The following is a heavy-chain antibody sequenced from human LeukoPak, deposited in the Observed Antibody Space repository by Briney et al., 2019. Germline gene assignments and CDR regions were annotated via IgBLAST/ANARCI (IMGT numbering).Heavy chain of an antibody. CDR1: GGSISSYY. CDR2: IYTSGST. Sequence: SETLSLTCTVPGGSISSYYWSWIRQPAGKGLEWIGRIYTSGSTNYNPSLKSRVTMSVDTSKNQFSLKLSSVTAADAAVYYCARDRALWYDYGILDYWGQGTLVTVSS. D-gene: IGHD4-17*01. CDR3: ARDRALWYDYGILDY. J-gene: IGHJ4*02. V-gene: IGHV4-4*07.